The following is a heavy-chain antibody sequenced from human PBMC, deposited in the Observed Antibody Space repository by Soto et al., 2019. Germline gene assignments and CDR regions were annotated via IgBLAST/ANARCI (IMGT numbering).Heavy chain of an antibody. J-gene: IGHJ6*02. V-gene: IGHV3-33*01. D-gene: IGHD5-12*01. CDR1: GFTFSSYG. Sequence: QVQLVESGGGVVQPGRSLRLSCAASGFTFSSYGMHWVRQAPGKGLEWVAVIWYDGSNKYYADSVKGRFTISRDNSKNTLYLQMNSLRAEDTAAYYCARERVATIRYYYYGMDVWGQGTTVTVSS. CDR2: IWYDGSNK. CDR3: ARERVATIRYYYYGMDV.